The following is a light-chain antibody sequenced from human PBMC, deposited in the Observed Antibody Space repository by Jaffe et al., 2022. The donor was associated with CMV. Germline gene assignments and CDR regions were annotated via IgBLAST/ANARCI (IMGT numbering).Light chain of an antibody. V-gene: IGKV3-20*01. CDR2: AAS. Sequence: EIVLTQSPGTLSLSPGERATLSCRTSQSVTSYLAWYQQKPGQAPRLLIYAASRRATGIPDRFSGSGSGTDFTLTISRLEPEDFAVYYCQQYSTFGQGTKLEIK. J-gene: IGKJ2*02. CDR3: QQYST. CDR1: QSVTSY.